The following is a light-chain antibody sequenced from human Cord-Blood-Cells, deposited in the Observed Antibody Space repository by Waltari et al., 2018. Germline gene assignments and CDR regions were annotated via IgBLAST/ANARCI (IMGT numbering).Light chain of an antibody. Sequence: DVVMTQSLLSLPVTLGQPASISCRSSQSLVYSDGNTYLNWFQQRPGQSPRRLIYKVSNRDSGVPDRFSGSGSVTDFTLKISRVEAEDVGVYYCMQGTHWPPYTFGQGTKLEIK. CDR1: QSLVYSDGNTY. V-gene: IGKV2-30*01. J-gene: IGKJ2*01. CDR3: MQGTHWPPYT. CDR2: KVS.